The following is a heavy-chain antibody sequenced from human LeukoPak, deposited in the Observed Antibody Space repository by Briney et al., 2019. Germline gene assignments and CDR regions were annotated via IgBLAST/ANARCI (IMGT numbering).Heavy chain of an antibody. D-gene: IGHD3-10*01. Sequence: ASVKVSCKASGYTFTSYGISWVRQAPGQGLEWMGWISAYNGNTNYAQKLQGRVTMTTDTSTSTAYMELGSLRSDDTAVYYCARDYGQRFGELLRVPDAFDIWGQGTMVTVSS. CDR2: ISAYNGNT. CDR3: ARDYGQRFGELLRVPDAFDI. J-gene: IGHJ3*02. CDR1: GYTFTSYG. V-gene: IGHV1-18*01.